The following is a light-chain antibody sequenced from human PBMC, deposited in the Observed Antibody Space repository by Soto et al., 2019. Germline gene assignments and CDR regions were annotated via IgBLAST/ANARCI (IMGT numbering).Light chain of an antibody. V-gene: IGKV3-15*01. J-gene: IGKJ1*01. CDR1: QRVSSTY. CDR2: GAS. Sequence: EILLTQSPGTLSLSPGERATLSCRASQRVSSTYLAWYQQKPGQAPRLLIYGASTRATGIPARFSGSGSGTEFTLTISSLQSEDFAVYYCQQYNNWPSWTFGQGTKVDIK. CDR3: QQYNNWPSWT.